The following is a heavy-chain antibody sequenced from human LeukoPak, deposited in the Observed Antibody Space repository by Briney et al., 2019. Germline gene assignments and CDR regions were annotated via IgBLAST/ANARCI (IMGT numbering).Heavy chain of an antibody. Sequence: PSETRSLTCTVAGGYISSYYWSWIRQPPGKGLEWIGYIYYSGITNYNPSLKSRVTISVDTSKNQFSLKLNSVTAADTAVYYCARAASSWSFDYWGQGTLVTVSS. V-gene: IGHV4-59*01. J-gene: IGHJ4*02. CDR1: GGYISSYY. D-gene: IGHD6-13*01. CDR3: ARAASSWSFDY. CDR2: IYYSGIT.